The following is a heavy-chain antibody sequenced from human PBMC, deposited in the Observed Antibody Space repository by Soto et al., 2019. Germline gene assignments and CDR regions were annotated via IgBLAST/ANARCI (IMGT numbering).Heavy chain of an antibody. Sequence: QVQLVQSGAEVKKPGASVKVSCKASGYTFTSYAMHWVRQAPGQRLEWMGWINAGNGNTKYSQKFQGRVTITRDTSESTAYVEVSRLRSEDTAVYYCARGGSIAVAGTRDWGQGNLVTVSS. J-gene: IGHJ4*02. V-gene: IGHV1-3*01. D-gene: IGHD6-19*01. CDR2: INAGNGNT. CDR3: ARGGSIAVAGTRD. CDR1: GYTFTSYA.